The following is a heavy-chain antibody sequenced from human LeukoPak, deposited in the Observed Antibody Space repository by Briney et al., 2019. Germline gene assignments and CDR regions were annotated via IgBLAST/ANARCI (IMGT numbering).Heavy chain of an antibody. Sequence: GESLRISFQGSGYSFTNYWITWVRALPGKGREWMGRIDPSDSYTNYSPSFQGHVTISADKSISTAYLQWSSLKASDTAMYYCARRSFTSSGWYEDYWGQGTLVTVSS. CDR3: ARRSFTSSGWYEDY. V-gene: IGHV5-10-1*01. J-gene: IGHJ4*02. D-gene: IGHD6-19*01. CDR1: GYSFTNYW. CDR2: IDPSDSYT.